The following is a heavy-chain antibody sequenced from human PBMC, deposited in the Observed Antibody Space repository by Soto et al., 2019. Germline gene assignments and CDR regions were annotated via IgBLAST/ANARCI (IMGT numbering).Heavy chain of an antibody. CDR1: GYTFTSYD. J-gene: IGHJ4*02. CDR3: ARGPSYDYIWGSYRSDFDY. Sequence: ASVNVSCKASGYTFTSYDINWVRQATGQGLEWMGWMNPNSGNTGYAQKFQGRVTMTRNTSISTAYMELSSLRSEDTAVYYCARGPSYDYIWGSYRSDFDYWGQGTLVTVSS. CDR2: MNPNSGNT. V-gene: IGHV1-8*01. D-gene: IGHD3-16*02.